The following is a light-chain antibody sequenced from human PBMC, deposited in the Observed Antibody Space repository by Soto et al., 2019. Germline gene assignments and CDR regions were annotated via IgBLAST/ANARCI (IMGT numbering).Light chain of an antibody. CDR3: QHYVTPLPT. V-gene: IGKV3-20*01. Sequence: EIVLTQSPGTLSLSPGERATLSCGASQSVTSNYLAWYQQKPGQAPRLLIFGASIRVKGIPDRFIGSGSGTDFTLTISRLEPEDFAVYYCQHYVTPLPTFGQGTKVEVK. CDR2: GAS. CDR1: QSVTSNY. J-gene: IGKJ1*01.